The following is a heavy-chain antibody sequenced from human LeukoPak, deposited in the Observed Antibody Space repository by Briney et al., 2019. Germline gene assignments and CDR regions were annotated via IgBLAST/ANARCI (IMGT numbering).Heavy chain of an antibody. D-gene: IGHD3-3*01. CDR3: ARGRKGITIFGVPPFYFDY. CDR2: IIPIFGTA. CDR1: GGTFSSYA. V-gene: IGHV1-69*05. Sequence: GSSVKVSCKASGGTFSSYAISWVRQAPGQGLEWMGGIIPIFGTANYAQKFQGRVTITTDESTSTAYMELSSLRSEDTAVYYCARGRKGITIFGVPPFYFDYWGQGTLVTVSS. J-gene: IGHJ4*02.